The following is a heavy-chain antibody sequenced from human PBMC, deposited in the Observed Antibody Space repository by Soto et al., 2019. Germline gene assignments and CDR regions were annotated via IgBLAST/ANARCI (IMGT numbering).Heavy chain of an antibody. J-gene: IGHJ6*02. Sequence: GASVKVSCKASGYTFTSYGIIWVRQAPGQGLEWMGWISAYNGNTNYAQKLQGRVTMTTDTSTSTAYMELRSLRSDDTAVYYCARESVSYYYYGMDVWGQGTTVTVSS. CDR2: ISAYNGNT. V-gene: IGHV1-18*01. D-gene: IGHD3-16*02. CDR3: ARESVSYYYYGMDV. CDR1: GYTFTSYG.